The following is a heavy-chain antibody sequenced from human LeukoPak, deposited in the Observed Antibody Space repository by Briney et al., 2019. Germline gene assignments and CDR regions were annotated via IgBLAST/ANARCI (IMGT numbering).Heavy chain of an antibody. D-gene: IGHD3-22*01. V-gene: IGHV1-2*02. J-gene: IGHJ4*02. CDR1: GYTFTGYY. CDR2: INPNSGGT. Sequence: ASVKVSCKASGYTFTGYYMHCVRQAPGQGLEWMGWINPNSGGTNYAQKFQGRVTMTRDTSISTAYMELSRLRSDDTAVYYCARVFQGYSNYFDYWGQGTLVTVSS. CDR3: ARVFQGYSNYFDY.